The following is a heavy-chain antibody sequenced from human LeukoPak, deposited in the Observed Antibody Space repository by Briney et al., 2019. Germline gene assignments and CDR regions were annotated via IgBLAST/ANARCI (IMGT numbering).Heavy chain of an antibody. CDR1: GYIFANYG. D-gene: IGHD3-10*01. J-gene: IGHJ4*02. CDR2: INPYNGDT. Sequence: ASVKVSCKASGYIFANYGFAWVRQAPGQGLEWMGWINPYNGDTKYSQKLQGRVTVTTDTSTSTAYMDLRRLASDDTAVYSCAREPISSGTYYPRSDYWGQGTLVTVSS. V-gene: IGHV1-18*01. CDR3: AREPISSGTYYPRSDY.